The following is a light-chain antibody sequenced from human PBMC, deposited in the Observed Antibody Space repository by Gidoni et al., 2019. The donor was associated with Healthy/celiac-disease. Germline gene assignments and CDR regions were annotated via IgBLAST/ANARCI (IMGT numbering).Light chain of an antibody. CDR2: DVS. CDR1: SRDVGGYNY. V-gene: IGLV2-14*01. J-gene: IGLJ2*01. CDR3: SSYTSSSTPV. Sequence: QSALTQPPSVSGSPGQSITISCTGTSRDVGGYNYDSRYQQHPGKPPKLMIYDVSNRPSGVSNRFSGSKSGNTASLTISGLQAEDEADYYCSSYTSSSTPVFGGGTKLTVL.